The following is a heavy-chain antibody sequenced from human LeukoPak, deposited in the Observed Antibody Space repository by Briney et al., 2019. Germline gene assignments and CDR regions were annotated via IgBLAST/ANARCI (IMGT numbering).Heavy chain of an antibody. CDR1: GFTFRNYV. Sequence: GGSLRLSCAASGFTFRNYVIHWVRQAPGKGLEWVAVTSSDLNAKLYADSVKGRFTISRDNSRSTLYLQMNSLRPEDTAIYYCARDAETGTGDYWGQGTLVTVSS. CDR3: ARDAETGTGDY. V-gene: IGHV3-30-3*01. J-gene: IGHJ4*02. D-gene: IGHD1-1*01. CDR2: TSSDLNAK.